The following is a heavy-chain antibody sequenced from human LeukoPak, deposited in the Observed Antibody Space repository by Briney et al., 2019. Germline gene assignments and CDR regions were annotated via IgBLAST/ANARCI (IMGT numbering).Heavy chain of an antibody. CDR2: ISSSGSTI. Sequence: GGSLRLSCAASGFTFSSYEMNWVRQAPGKGLEWVSYISSSGSTIYYADSVKGRFTISGDNAKNSLYLQMNSLRAEDTAVYYYARDLGGAAGAFDIWGQGTMVTVSS. D-gene: IGHD6-13*01. J-gene: IGHJ3*02. V-gene: IGHV3-48*03. CDR3: ARDLGGAAGAFDI. CDR1: GFTFSSYE.